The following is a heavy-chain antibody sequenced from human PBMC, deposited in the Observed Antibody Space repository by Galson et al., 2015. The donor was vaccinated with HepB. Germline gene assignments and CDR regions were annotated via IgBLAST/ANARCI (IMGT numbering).Heavy chain of an antibody. J-gene: IGHJ3*02. CDR2: IWFDGSNK. Sequence: SLRLSCAASGFRFSEYGMHWVRQAPGKGLEWVAGIWFDGSNKDYGDSVKGRFTISRDNSKNTLYLQMNSLRVEDTAVYYCATLDDYYDSSGYYRLLVGVFDIWGQGAMVTVSS. D-gene: IGHD3-22*01. CDR3: ATLDDYYDSSGYYRLLVGVFDI. CDR1: GFRFSEYG. V-gene: IGHV3-33*01.